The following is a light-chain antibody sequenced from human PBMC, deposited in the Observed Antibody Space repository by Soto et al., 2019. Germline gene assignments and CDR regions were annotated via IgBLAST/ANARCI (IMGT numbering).Light chain of an antibody. Sequence: QSVLTQPASVSGSPGQSITIFCTGTSSDIGGYNYVSWYQQHPGKAPKLMIYHVSNRPSGVSNRFSGSKSGNTASLTISGLQAEDEADYYCNSYTSSSTLVFGGGTKLTVL. V-gene: IGLV2-14*01. J-gene: IGLJ2*01. CDR1: SSDIGGYNY. CDR3: NSYTSSSTLV. CDR2: HVS.